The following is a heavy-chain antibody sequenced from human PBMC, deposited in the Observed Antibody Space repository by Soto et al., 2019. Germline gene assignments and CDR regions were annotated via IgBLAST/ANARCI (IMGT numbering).Heavy chain of an antibody. Sequence: EVQLLESGGGLVQPGGSLSLSCAASGFTFSSFAMSWVRQAPGKGLEWVSAISVIGDSTYYADLVKGRFTISRDISKNTRVLQMNSLRAEDTAVYYCAKILSCTTTSCDGFDYWGQGTLVTVSS. V-gene: IGHV3-23*01. D-gene: IGHD2-2*01. CDR1: GFTFSSFA. CDR2: ISVIGDST. CDR3: AKILSCTTTSCDGFDY. J-gene: IGHJ4*02.